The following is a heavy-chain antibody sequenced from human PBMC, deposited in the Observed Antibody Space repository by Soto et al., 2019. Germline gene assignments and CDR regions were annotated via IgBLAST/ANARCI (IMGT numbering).Heavy chain of an antibody. D-gene: IGHD3-22*01. Sequence: PVGSLRLSCAASGFTFSSYGMHCVRQSPGKWLEWVAVISYDGSNKYYADSVKGRFTISRDNSKNTLYLQMNSLRAEDTAVYYCAKVSRYDSSGYYLHYLGQGTLVTGSS. CDR2: ISYDGSNK. V-gene: IGHV3-30*18. CDR3: AKVSRYDSSGYYLHY. CDR1: GFTFSSYG. J-gene: IGHJ4*02.